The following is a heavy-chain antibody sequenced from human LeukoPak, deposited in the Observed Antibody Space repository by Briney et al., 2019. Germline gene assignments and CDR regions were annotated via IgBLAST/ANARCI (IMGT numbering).Heavy chain of an antibody. CDR3: ARDPVDDY. V-gene: IGHV3-21*01. CDR2: ISSSSSYI. CDR1: GFTFSSYS. Sequence: GGSLRLPCAASGFTFSSYSMNWVRQAPGKGLEWVSSISSSSSYIYYADSVKGRFTISRDNAKNSLYLQMNSLRGEDTALYYCARDPVDDYWGQGTLVTVSS. J-gene: IGHJ4*02.